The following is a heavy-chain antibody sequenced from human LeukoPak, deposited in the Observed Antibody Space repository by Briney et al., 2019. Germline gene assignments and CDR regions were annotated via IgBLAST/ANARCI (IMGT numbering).Heavy chain of an antibody. V-gene: IGHV4-39*07. Sequence: PETLSLTCTVSGGSISSSSYYWGWIRHPPEKGLEWIGSIYYSGSTYYNPSLKSRVTISVDTSKNQFSLKLSSVTAADTAVYYCARGPRRLFSGGIRNWFDPWGQGTLVTVSS. CDR1: GGSISSSSYY. J-gene: IGHJ5*02. D-gene: IGHD2-15*01. CDR2: IYYSGST. CDR3: ARGPRRLFSGGIRNWFDP.